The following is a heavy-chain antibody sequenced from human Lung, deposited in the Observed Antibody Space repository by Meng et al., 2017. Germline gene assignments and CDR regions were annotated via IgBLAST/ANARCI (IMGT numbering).Heavy chain of an antibody. CDR3: ARETLRELGLFHY. CDR2: ISHSGST. J-gene: IGHJ4*02. Sequence: QLKESGPRLVQPSGTLSLGCAVPCDSISRTHWWSWLRQTPGKGLEWIGEISHSGSTVYRPSLQGRVSISLDKSNNEFSLKLTSVTAADTAVYYCARETLRELGLFHYWGQGILVTVSS. V-gene: IGHV4-4*02. D-gene: IGHD1-7*01. CDR1: CDSISRTHW.